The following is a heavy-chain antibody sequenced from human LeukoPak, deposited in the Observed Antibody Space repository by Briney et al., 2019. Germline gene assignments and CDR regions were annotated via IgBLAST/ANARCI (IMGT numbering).Heavy chain of an antibody. CDR3: AYAYYDSSGDYFDY. Sequence: SETLALTCTVSGGSISSGGYYWSWIRQHPGKGLEWIVYIYYSGSTYYNPSLKSRVTISVDTSKNQFSLKLSSVTAADTAVYYCAYAYYDSSGDYFDYWGQGTLVTVSS. V-gene: IGHV4-31*03. CDR1: GGSISSGGYY. CDR2: IYYSGST. D-gene: IGHD3-22*01. J-gene: IGHJ4*02.